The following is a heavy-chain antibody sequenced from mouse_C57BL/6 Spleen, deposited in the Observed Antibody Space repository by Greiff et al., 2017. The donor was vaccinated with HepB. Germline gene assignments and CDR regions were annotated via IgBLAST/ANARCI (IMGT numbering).Heavy chain of an antibody. CDR2: IYPRSGNT. Sequence: QVHVQQSGAELARPGASVKLSCKASGYTFTSYGISWVKQRTGQGLEWIGEIYPRSGNTYYNEKFKGKATLTADKSSSTAYMELRSLTSEDSAVYFCATHYYGSSYGDYWGQGTTLTVSS. CDR1: GYTFTSYG. CDR3: ATHYYGSSYGDY. J-gene: IGHJ2*01. V-gene: IGHV1-81*01. D-gene: IGHD1-1*01.